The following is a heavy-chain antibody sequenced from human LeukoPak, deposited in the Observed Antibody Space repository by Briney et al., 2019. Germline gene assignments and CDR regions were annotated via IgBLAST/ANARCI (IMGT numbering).Heavy chain of an antibody. CDR2: ISGSGGST. J-gene: IGHJ4*02. Sequence: PGGSLRLSCAASGFTFSSYAMSWVRQAPGKGLEWVSTISGSGGSTYYADSVKGRFTISRDNSKNTLSLQMNSLRAEDTAIYYCATYRQIQVPFEFWGQGTLVTVSS. V-gene: IGHV3-23*01. CDR3: ATYRQIQVPFEF. D-gene: IGHD5-18*01. CDR1: GFTFSSYA.